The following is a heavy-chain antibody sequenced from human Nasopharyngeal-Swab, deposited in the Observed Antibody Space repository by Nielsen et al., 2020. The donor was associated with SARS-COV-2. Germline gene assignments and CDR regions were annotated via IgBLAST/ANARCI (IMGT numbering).Heavy chain of an antibody. CDR1: EYSFTSYW. CDR3: ARRYCSSTSCYFTFDP. D-gene: IGHD2-2*01. CDR2: IHPGDSDT. J-gene: IGHJ5*02. Sequence: GESLKISCKGSEYSFTSYWIGWVRQMPGKGLEWMGIIHPGDSDTRYSPSFQGQVTISADKSISTAYLQWSSLKASDTAMYYCARRYCSSTSCYFTFDPWGQGTLVTVSS. V-gene: IGHV5-51*01.